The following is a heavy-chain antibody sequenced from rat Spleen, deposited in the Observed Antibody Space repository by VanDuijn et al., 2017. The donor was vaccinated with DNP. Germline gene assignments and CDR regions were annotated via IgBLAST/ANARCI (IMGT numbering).Heavy chain of an antibody. J-gene: IGHJ1*01. D-gene: IGHD5-1*01. CDR2: ITTSGDST. CDR3: TRGAGSPYWSFDF. CDR1: GFTFNKYW. V-gene: IGHV5-31*01. Sequence: EVQLVESGGDLVQPGRSLKVSCVVSGFTFNKYWMTWIRQVPGKGLEWVASITTSGDSTYSPDSVKGRFTISRDNAKNTLYLQMNSLRSEDTATYYCTRGAGSPYWSFDFWGPGTVVTVSS.